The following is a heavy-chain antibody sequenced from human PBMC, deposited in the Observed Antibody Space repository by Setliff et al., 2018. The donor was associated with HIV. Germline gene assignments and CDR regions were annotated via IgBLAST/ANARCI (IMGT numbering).Heavy chain of an antibody. Sequence: EASVKVSCKASGYSFINYGISWVRQAPGQGLEWMGWINTNTGNPTYAQGRVTITRDTSASTAYMELSSLRSEDTAVYYCARVSGWSGSYPAEYFQHWGQGTLVTVSS. J-gene: IGHJ1*01. CDR3: ARVSGWSGSYPAEYFQH. D-gene: IGHD1-26*01. V-gene: IGHV1-18*01. CDR1: GYSFINYG. CDR2: INTNTGNP.